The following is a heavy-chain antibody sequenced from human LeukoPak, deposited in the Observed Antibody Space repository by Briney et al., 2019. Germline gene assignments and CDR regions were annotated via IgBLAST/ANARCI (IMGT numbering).Heavy chain of an antibody. CDR2: MNPNSGNT. J-gene: IGHJ4*02. Sequence: ASVKVSCKASGDTFTTYDINWVRQATGQGPEWMGWMNPNSGNTVYEPKFQGRVTMTRDTSISTAYLELSSLRSEDTAVYYCARERDNYYGSGSYGYWGQGTLVTVSS. V-gene: IGHV1-8*01. CDR1: GDTFTTYD. D-gene: IGHD3-10*01. CDR3: ARERDNYYGSGSYGY.